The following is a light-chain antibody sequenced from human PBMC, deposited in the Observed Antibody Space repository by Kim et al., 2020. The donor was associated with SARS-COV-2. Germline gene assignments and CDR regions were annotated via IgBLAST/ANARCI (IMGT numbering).Light chain of an antibody. J-gene: IGKJ1*01. V-gene: IGKV3-15*01. CDR3: QQYLDWPPWT. CDR2: GAS. Sequence: EILITQSPGTLSVSPGERATLYCRASQTVGRSLAWYQQRPGQAPRLLISGASIRATGIPARFSGSGSGTDFNLTISGLQSDDFAVYYCQQYLDWPPWTFGQGTKVDIK. CDR1: QTVGRS.